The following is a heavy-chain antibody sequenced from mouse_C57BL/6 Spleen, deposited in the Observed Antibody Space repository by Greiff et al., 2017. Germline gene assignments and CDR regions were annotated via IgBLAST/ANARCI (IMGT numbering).Heavy chain of an antibody. CDR3: ARSKVTTVAHFDY. V-gene: IGHV1-59*01. Sequence: QVQLKQPGAELVRPGTSVKLSCKASGYTFTSYWMHWVKQRPGQGLEWIGVIDPSDSYTNYNQKFKGKATLTVDTSSSTAYMQLSSLTSEDSAVYYGARSKVTTVAHFDYWGQGTTLTVSS. D-gene: IGHD1-1*01. CDR2: IDPSDSYT. CDR1: GYTFTSYW. J-gene: IGHJ2*01.